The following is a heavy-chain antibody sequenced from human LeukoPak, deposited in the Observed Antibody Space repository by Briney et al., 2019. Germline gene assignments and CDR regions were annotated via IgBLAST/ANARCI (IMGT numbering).Heavy chain of an antibody. D-gene: IGHD1-7*01. CDR2: IIPIFGTA. CDR3: AREVNLKLSRNYFDY. J-gene: IGHJ4*02. V-gene: IGHV1-69*05. Sequence: GASVKVSCKASGGTFSSYAISWVRQAPGQGLEWMGGIIPIFGTANYAQKFQGRVTITTDESTSTAYMELSSLRSEDTAVYYCAREVNLKLSRNYFDYWGQGTLVTVSS. CDR1: GGTFSSYA.